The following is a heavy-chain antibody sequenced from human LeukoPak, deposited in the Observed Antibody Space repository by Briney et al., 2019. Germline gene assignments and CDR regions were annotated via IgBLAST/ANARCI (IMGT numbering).Heavy chain of an antibody. V-gene: IGHV3-30*04. D-gene: IGHD3-10*01. CDR2: ISYDGSNK. CDR1: GFTFSSYA. J-gene: IGHJ4*02. CDR3: ARRRLWFGTDY. Sequence: GRSLRLSCAASGFTFSSYAMHWVRQAPGKGLEWVAVISYDGSNKYYADSVKGRFTISRDNSKNTLYLQMNSLRAEDTAVYYCARRRLWFGTDYWGQGTLVTVSS.